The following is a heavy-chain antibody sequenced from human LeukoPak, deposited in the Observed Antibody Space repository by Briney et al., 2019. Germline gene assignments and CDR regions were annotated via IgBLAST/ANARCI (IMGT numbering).Heavy chain of an antibody. D-gene: IGHD6-19*01. CDR1: GSTFSSYA. Sequence: SVKLSCKASGSTFSSYAISWMRQAPGQGLEWMGGIIPIFGTANYAQKFQGRVTITADQSTRLASMELRSLRPEDPAVHSCASNQWLVSPTNQDYWGQGTLVTASS. J-gene: IGHJ4*02. CDR3: ASNQWLVSPTNQDY. CDR2: IIPIFGTA. V-gene: IGHV1-69*13.